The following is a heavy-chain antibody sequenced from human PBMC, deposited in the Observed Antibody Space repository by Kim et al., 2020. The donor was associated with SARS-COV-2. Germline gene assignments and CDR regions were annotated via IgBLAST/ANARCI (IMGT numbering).Heavy chain of an antibody. J-gene: IGHJ6*02. CDR1: GFTFSGSA. Sequence: GGSLRLSCAASGFTFSGSAMHWVRQASGKGLEWVGRIRSKANSYATAYAASVKGRFTISRDDSKNTAYLQMNSLKTEDTAVYYCTRQKCGQGGCAHYYYYGMDVWGQGTTVTVSS. CDR2: IRSKANSYAT. D-gene: IGHD2-8*01. V-gene: IGHV3-73*01. CDR3: TRQKCGQGGCAHYYYYGMDV.